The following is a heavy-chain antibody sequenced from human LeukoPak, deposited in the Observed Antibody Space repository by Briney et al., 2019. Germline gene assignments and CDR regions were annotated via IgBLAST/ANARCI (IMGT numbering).Heavy chain of an antibody. Sequence: PGGSLRLSCAASGFTFSDYYRRWIRQAPGKGLEWVSYISSSGSTIYYADSVKGRFTIYRDNAKNSLYLQMNSLRAEDTAVYYCASYGDYVLRYFDYWGQGTLVTVSS. D-gene: IGHD4-17*01. J-gene: IGHJ4*02. CDR3: ASYGDYVLRYFDY. V-gene: IGHV3-11*04. CDR2: ISSSGSTI. CDR1: GFTFSDYY.